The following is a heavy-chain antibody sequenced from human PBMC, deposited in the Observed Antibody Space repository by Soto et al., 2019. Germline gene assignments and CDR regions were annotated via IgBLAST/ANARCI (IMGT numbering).Heavy chain of an antibody. CDR2: ISSSSSYI. CDR1: GFTFSSYS. V-gene: IGHV3-21*01. J-gene: IGHJ6*02. CDR3: ARDGGYCSSTSCYYYYGMDF. Sequence: EVQLVESGGGLVKPGGSLRLSCAASGFTFSSYSMNWVRQAPGKGLEWVSSISSSSSYIYYADSVKGRFTISRDNAKNSLYLQMNSLRAEDTAVYYCARDGGYCSSTSCYYYYGMDFWGQGTTVTVSS. D-gene: IGHD2-2*01.